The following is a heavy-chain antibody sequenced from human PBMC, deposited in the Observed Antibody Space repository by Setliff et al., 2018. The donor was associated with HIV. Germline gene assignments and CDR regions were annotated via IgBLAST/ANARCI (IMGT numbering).Heavy chain of an antibody. CDR3: AKRMDALTFLDY. D-gene: IGHD2-15*01. CDR1: GFTFNKYA. J-gene: IGHJ4*02. Sequence: RLSCPASGFTFNKYAMNWVRQAPGKGLEWVSVISDSGGSAFYAGSVKGRFTISRDNSKNMLFLQMTSLRAEDTAVYYCAKRMDALTFLDYWGQGTLVTVSS. CDR2: ISDSGGSA. V-gene: IGHV3-23*01.